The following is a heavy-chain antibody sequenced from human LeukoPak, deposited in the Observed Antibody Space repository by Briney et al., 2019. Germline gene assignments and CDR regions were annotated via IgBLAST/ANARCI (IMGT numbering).Heavy chain of an antibody. D-gene: IGHD4-17*01. Sequence: ASVKVSCKASGYTFTGYYMHWVRQAPGQGLEWMGWINPNSGGTNYAQKFQGRVTMTRDTSISTAYIELSRLRSDDTAVYYCARDPAYDYGDYVRLNRPLDYWGQGTLVTVSS. CDR1: GYTFTGYY. V-gene: IGHV1-2*02. CDR2: INPNSGGT. CDR3: ARDPAYDYGDYVRLNRPLDY. J-gene: IGHJ4*02.